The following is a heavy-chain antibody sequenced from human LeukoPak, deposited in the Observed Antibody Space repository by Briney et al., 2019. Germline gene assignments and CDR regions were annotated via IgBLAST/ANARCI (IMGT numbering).Heavy chain of an antibody. D-gene: IGHD5-18*01. CDR1: GASMSNYY. CDR3: ARGRSHGYSYEKYYFDY. Sequence: SETLSLTCNVSGASMSNYYWVWIRQPPGKGLEWIGSIYHSGTTYSGSTYYNPSLKSRVTISLDTSKNQFSLKLSSVTAADTAVYYCARGRSHGYSYEKYYFDYWGQGTLVTVSS. CDR2: IYHSGTTYSGST. J-gene: IGHJ4*02. V-gene: IGHV4-39*07.